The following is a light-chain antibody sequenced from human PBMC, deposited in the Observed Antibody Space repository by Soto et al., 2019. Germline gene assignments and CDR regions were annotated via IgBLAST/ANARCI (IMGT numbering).Light chain of an antibody. CDR2: VYSDGSH. Sequence: QPVLTQSPSASASLGASVKLTCILSRGHSTYAIAWHQQQPEKGPRYLMTVYSDGSHIKGDGIPDRFSGSSSGAERYLIISSLQSEDEADYYCQTWGTGIQLFGGGTKLTVL. V-gene: IGLV4-69*01. CDR3: QTWGTGIQL. J-gene: IGLJ3*02. CDR1: RGHSTYA.